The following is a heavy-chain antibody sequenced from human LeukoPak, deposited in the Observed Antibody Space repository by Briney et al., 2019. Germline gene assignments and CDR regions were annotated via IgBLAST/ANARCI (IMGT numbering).Heavy chain of an antibody. CDR2: INAGNGST. V-gene: IGHV1-3*01. CDR3: ARDGGYNWNDVAFDI. CDR1: GYTFTSYA. J-gene: IGHJ3*02. D-gene: IGHD1-1*01. Sequence: ASVKVSCKASGYTFTSYAMHWVRQAPGQRLEWMGWINAGNGSTKYSQKFQGRVTITRDTSASTAYMELSSLRSEDTAVYYCARDGGYNWNDVAFDIWGQGTMVTVSS.